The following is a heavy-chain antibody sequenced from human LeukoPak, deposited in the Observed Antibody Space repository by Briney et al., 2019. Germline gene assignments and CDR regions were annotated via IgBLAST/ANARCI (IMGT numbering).Heavy chain of an antibody. J-gene: IGHJ4*02. CDR2: ISGPST. CDR3: VRDRGPYYFDSSGSYYFDL. Sequence: GGSLRLSCAASGFTFSSYAMTWVRQAPGKGLEWASAISGPSTYYADSVQGRFTISTDNSENTLYLQMNSLRAEDTAVYYCVRDRGPYYFDSSGSYYFDLWGQGTLVTVSS. V-gene: IGHV3-23*01. D-gene: IGHD3-22*01. CDR1: GFTFSSYA.